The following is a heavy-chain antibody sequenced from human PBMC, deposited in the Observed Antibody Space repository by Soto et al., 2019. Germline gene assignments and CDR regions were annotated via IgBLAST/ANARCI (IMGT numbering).Heavy chain of an antibody. D-gene: IGHD5-12*01. Sequence: SETLSLTCAVSGGSISSSSYYWGWIRQPPGKGLEWIGSIYYSGSTYYNPSLKSRVTISVDTSKNQFSLKLSSVTAAGTAVYYCARTPYSAYGGYDLGVDYWGQGTLVTVSS. V-gene: IGHV4-39*01. CDR2: IYYSGST. CDR3: ARTPYSAYGGYDLGVDY. J-gene: IGHJ4*02. CDR1: GGSISSSSYY.